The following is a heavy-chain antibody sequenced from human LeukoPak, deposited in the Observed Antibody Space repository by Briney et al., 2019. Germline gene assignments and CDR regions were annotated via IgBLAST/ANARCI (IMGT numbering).Heavy chain of an antibody. CDR2: VYPGDSDT. J-gene: IGHJ4*02. V-gene: IGHV5-51*01. CDR1: GYTFSDYW. CDR3: VRLGSAVGSGSYHADY. Sequence: PGESLKISCKVSGYTFSDYWIGWVRQMPGKGLDWMGIVYPGDSDTRYSPSFQGQVSISVDKSINTAYLQWSSLKAPDTAMYYCVRLGSAVGSGSYHADYWGQGTLVTVSS. D-gene: IGHD3-10*01.